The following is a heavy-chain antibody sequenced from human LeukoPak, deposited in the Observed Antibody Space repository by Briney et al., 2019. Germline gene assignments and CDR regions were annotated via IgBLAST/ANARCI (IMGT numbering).Heavy chain of an antibody. J-gene: IGHJ4*02. D-gene: IGHD6-19*01. CDR3: ARAANVGIAVAGDPKYYFDY. Sequence: SVKVSCKASGGTFSSYAISWVRRAPGQGLEWMGGIIPIFGTANYAQKFQGRVTITTDESTSTAYMELSSLRSEDTAVYYCARAANVGIAVAGDPKYYFDYWGQGTLVTVSS. CDR1: GGTFSSYA. CDR2: IIPIFGTA. V-gene: IGHV1-69*05.